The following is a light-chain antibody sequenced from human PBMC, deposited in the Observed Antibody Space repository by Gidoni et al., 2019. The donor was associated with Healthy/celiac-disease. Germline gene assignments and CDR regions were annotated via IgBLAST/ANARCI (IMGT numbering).Light chain of an antibody. J-gene: IGKJ2*01. Sequence: DIVMTQSPDSLAVSLGERATINCKSSQSVLYSSKNKNYLAWYQQKPGQPPKLPIYWASTRESGVPDRFSGSGSGTDFTLTISSLKAEDVAVYYCQQYYSTPYTFGQGTKLEIK. V-gene: IGKV4-1*01. CDR1: QSVLYSSKNKNY. CDR2: WAS. CDR3: QQYYSTPYT.